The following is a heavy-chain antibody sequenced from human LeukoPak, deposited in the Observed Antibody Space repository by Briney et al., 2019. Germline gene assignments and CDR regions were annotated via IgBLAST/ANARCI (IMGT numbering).Heavy chain of an antibody. D-gene: IGHD2-21*01. CDR1: GFTFSSYG. J-gene: IGHJ4*02. V-gene: IGHV3-30*18. CDR2: ISYDGKNK. CDR3: AKGLSAAGDYYFDY. Sequence: QSGGSLRLSCAASGFTFSSYGMHWVRQAPGKGLGWVAAISYDGKNKYYVNSVKGRFTISRDNSKNTVYLQMKSLRVEATAVYYCAKGLSAAGDYYFDYWGQGALVTVSS.